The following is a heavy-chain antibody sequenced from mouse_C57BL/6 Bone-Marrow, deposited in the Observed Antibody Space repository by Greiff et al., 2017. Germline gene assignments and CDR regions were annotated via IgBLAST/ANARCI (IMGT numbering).Heavy chain of an antibody. CDR3: TRQGIITTVVATNYFDY. Sequence: EVKVVESGGGLVKPGGSLKLSCAASGFTFSSYAMSWVRQTPEKRLEWVAYISSGGDYIYYADTVKGRFTISRDNARNTLYLQMSSLKSEDTAMYYCTRQGIITTVVATNYFDYWGQGTTLTVSS. CDR1: GFTFSSYA. J-gene: IGHJ2*01. V-gene: IGHV5-9-1*02. CDR2: ISSGGDYI. D-gene: IGHD1-1*01.